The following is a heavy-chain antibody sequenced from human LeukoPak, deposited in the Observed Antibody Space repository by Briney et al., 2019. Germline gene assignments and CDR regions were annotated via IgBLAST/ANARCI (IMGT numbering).Heavy chain of an antibody. CDR3: ARDPRTVRI. D-gene: IGHD1-1*01. V-gene: IGHV3-11*06. Sequence: GGSLRLSCAASGFTFSDSYMTWVRQAPGKGLEWLSYISGDSGDTNYADSVKGRFTISRDNAKNSLYLQMNSLRVEDMAVYYCARDPRTVRIWGQGTLVTVSS. CDR1: GFTFSDSY. J-gene: IGHJ4*02. CDR2: ISGDSGDT.